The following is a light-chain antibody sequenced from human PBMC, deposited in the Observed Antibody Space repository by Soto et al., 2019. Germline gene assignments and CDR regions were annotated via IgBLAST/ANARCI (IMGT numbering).Light chain of an antibody. V-gene: IGLV3-9*01. J-gene: IGLJ2*01. CDR2: RDS. Sequence: SYELTQPLSVSVALGQTARITCGGNNIGSKNVHWYQQKPGHAPVLGIYRDSSRPSGIPERFSGSNSGNTATLTITRAQDGDEAEYYCQVWDSSTVVFGGGTKLTVL. CDR3: QVWDSSTVV. CDR1: NIGSKN.